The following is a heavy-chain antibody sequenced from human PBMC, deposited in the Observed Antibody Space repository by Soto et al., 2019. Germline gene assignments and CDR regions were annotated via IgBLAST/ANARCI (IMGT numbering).Heavy chain of an antibody. D-gene: IGHD2-15*01. V-gene: IGHV4-39*02. CDR3: ARLVVGAPRHPDFDF. CDR2: LYHSGTT. J-gene: IGHJ4*02. Sequence: QLQLQETGPGPVKPSETLSLTCAVSGASLSSSDHFWGWFRQSPGKGLEWLASLYHSGTTYYNRSLKSRLSISVDMSASHFSLRLPSVNAADTAVYYCARLVVGAPRHPDFDFWGQGTLVTVSS. CDR1: GASLSSSDHF.